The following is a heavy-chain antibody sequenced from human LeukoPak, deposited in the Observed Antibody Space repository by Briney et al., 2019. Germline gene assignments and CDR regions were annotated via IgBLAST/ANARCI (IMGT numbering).Heavy chain of an antibody. V-gene: IGHV3-30*18. CDR3: AKDYDISYYDFWSGYFHDAFDI. Sequence: GGSLRLSCAASGFTFNFYWMTWVRQAPGKGPEWVAVISYDGSNKYYADSVKGRFTISRDNSKNTLYLQMNSLRAEDTAVYYCAKDYDISYYDFWSGYFHDAFDIWGQGTMVTVSS. CDR1: GFTFNFYW. CDR2: ISYDGSNK. J-gene: IGHJ3*02. D-gene: IGHD3-3*01.